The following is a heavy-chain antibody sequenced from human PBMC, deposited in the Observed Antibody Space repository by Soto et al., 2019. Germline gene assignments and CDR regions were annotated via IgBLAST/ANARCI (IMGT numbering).Heavy chain of an antibody. D-gene: IGHD3-3*01. CDR1: GYTFTSYA. CDR2: INAGNGNT. Sequence: ASVKVSCKASGYTFTSYAMHWVRQAPGQRLEWMGWINAGNGNTKYSQKFQGRVTITRDTSASTAYMELSSLRSEETAVYYCARGPNDDFWSGYYDYWGQGTLVTVSS. CDR3: ARGPNDDFWSGYYDY. V-gene: IGHV1-3*01. J-gene: IGHJ4*02.